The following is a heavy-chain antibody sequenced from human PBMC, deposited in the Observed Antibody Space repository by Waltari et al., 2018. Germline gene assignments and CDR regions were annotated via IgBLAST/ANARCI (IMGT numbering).Heavy chain of an antibody. D-gene: IGHD3-22*01. CDR1: GGTFSSYA. Sequence: QVQLVQSGAEVKKPGSSVKVSCKASGGTFSSYAISWVRQAPGQGLEWMGGIIPIFATANYAQKFQGRVTITSDESTSTAYMELSSLRSEDTAVYYCARDQGVYYDSSGYYLNWFDPWGQGTLVTVSS. V-gene: IGHV1-69*01. CDR2: IIPIFATA. J-gene: IGHJ5*02. CDR3: ARDQGVYYDSSGYYLNWFDP.